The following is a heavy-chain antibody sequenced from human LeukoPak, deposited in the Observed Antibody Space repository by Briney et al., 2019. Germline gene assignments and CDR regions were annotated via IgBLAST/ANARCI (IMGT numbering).Heavy chain of an antibody. CDR1: GYSFTSYW. Sequence: GESLKISCKGSGYSFTSYWSSWVRQMPGKGLDWMAGIDPSDSYTNYSPSFQGHVTISADKSISTAYLQWSSLKASDTAMYYCARHRSGRYYDFDYWGQGTLVTVSS. CDR2: IDPSDSYT. CDR3: ARHRSGRYYDFDY. J-gene: IGHJ4*02. V-gene: IGHV5-10-1*01. D-gene: IGHD1-26*01.